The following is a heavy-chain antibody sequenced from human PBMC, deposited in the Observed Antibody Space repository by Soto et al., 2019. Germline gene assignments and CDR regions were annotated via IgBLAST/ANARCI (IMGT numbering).Heavy chain of an antibody. D-gene: IGHD2-2*01. J-gene: IGHJ6*02. Sequence: EVQLVESGGGLVKPGGSLRLSCAASGFTFNNYDMNWVRQAPGKGLEWVSSITSSGSSMYYLASVRGRFAISRDNADNSLYLHMNSLRDEDTAVYYCARDGAGDIVVVPAAAYHRDVWGQGTTVTVSS. CDR2: ITSSGSSM. CDR3: ARDGAGDIVVVPAAAYHRDV. V-gene: IGHV3-21*01. CDR1: GFTFNNYD.